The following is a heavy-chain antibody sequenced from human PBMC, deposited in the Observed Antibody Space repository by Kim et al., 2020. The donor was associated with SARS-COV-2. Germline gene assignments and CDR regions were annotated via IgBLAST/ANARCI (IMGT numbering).Heavy chain of an antibody. D-gene: IGHD6-19*01. CDR1: GFTFSSYG. CDR3: ARGDEGQWLDLYYYGMDV. V-gene: IGHV3-33*08. J-gene: IGHJ6*02. Sequence: GGSLRLSCAASGFTFSSYGMHWVRQAPGKGLEWVAVIWYDGSNKYYADSVKGRFTISRDNSKNTLYLQMNNLRAEDTAVYYCARGDEGQWLDLYYYGMDVWGQGTTVTVSS. CDR2: IWYDGSNK.